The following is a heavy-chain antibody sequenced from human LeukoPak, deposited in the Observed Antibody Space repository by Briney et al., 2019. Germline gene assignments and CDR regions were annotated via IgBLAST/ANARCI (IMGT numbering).Heavy chain of an antibody. D-gene: IGHD4-17*01. Sequence: GGSLRLSCAASGFTFSSYAMHWVRQAPGKGLEWVAVISYDGSNKYYADSVKGRFTISRDNSKNTLYLQMNSLRAEDTAVYYCARDGPDPPTVARFYYYYGMDVWGQGTTVTVSS. V-gene: IGHV3-30-3*01. J-gene: IGHJ6*02. CDR1: GFTFSSYA. CDR2: ISYDGSNK. CDR3: ARDGPDPPTVARFYYYYGMDV.